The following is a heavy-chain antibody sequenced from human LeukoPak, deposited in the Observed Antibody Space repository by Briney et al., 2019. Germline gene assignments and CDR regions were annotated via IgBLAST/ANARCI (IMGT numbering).Heavy chain of an antibody. J-gene: IGHJ4*02. CDR3: AKDERYCSGNCYFDY. CDR2: ISGSGGST. V-gene: IGHV3-23*01. D-gene: IGHD2-15*01. Sequence: PGGSLRLSCAASGFTFSSYGMSWVRQAPGKGLEWVSAISGSGGSTYYADSVKGRFTISRDNSKNTLYLQMNSLRAEDTAVYYCAKDERYCSGNCYFDYWGQGTLVTVSS. CDR1: GFTFSSYG.